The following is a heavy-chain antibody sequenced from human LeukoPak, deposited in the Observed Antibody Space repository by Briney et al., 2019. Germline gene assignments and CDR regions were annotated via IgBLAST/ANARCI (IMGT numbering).Heavy chain of an antibody. V-gene: IGHV1-24*01. CDR2: FDPEDGET. D-gene: IGHD6-6*01. CDR1: GYTFTSYG. Sequence: ASVKVSCKASGYTFTSYGISWVRQAPGKGLEWMGGFDPEDGETIYAQKFQGRVTMTEDTSTDTAYMELSSLRSEDTAVYYCATVGLSSSSVWFDPWGQGTLVTVSS. CDR3: ATVGLSSSSVWFDP. J-gene: IGHJ5*02.